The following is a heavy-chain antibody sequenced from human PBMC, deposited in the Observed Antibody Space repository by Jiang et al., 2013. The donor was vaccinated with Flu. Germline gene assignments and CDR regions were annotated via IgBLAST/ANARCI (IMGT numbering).Heavy chain of an antibody. CDR2: IYYSGST. CDR3: ARLTPLMVVTALSPFDY. D-gene: IGHD2-21*02. CDR1: GGSISSSSYY. J-gene: IGHJ4*02. V-gene: IGHV4-39*07. Sequence: GPGLVKPSETLSLTCTVSGGSISSSSYYWGWIRQPPGKGLEWIGSIYYSGSTHYNPSLKSRVTISVDTSKNQFSLKLSSLTAADTAVYYCARLTPLMVVTALSPFDYWGQGTLVTVSS.